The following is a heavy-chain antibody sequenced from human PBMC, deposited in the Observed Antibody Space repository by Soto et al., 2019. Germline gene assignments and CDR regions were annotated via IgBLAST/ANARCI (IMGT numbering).Heavy chain of an antibody. Sequence: PSDSLSLTYAVYGAYFSGYYWTWIRLRQGKGLEWIREINHSGTINFNPSLKSRLTISLDTSKKHFSLKLSSVTDADTAAYYCARADRSLVTSYSLDVWGQGTTVTVSS. D-gene: IGHD2-21*02. CDR2: INHSGTI. CDR1: GAYFSGYY. V-gene: IGHV4-34*01. J-gene: IGHJ6*02. CDR3: ARADRSLVTSYSLDV.